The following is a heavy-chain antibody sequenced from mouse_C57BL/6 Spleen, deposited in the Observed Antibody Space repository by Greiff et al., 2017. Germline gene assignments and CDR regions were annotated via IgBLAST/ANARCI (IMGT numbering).Heavy chain of an antibody. CDR3: ARRGLLRYPGLAY. CDR1: GYTFTDYN. Sequence: VQLQQSGPELVKPGASVKIPCKASGYTFTDYNMDWVKQSHGKSLEWIGDINPNNGGTIYNQKFKGKATLTVDKSSSTAYMELRSLTSEDTAVYYCARRGLLRYPGLAYWGQGTLVTVSA. V-gene: IGHV1-18*01. CDR2: INPNNGGT. J-gene: IGHJ3*01. D-gene: IGHD1-1*01.